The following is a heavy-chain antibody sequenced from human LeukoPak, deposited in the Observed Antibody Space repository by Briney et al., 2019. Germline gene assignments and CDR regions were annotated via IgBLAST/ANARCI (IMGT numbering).Heavy chain of an antibody. CDR1: GDSVSSNSAA. J-gene: IGHJ6*02. Sequence: SQTLSLTCAISGDSVSSNSAAWNWIRQSPSRGLEWLGRTYYRSKWYNDCAVSVKSRITINPDTSKNQFSLQLNSVTPEDTAVYYCARELSSGWSPYYYYGMDVWGQGTTVTVSS. CDR2: TYYRSKWYN. V-gene: IGHV6-1*01. CDR3: ARELSSGWSPYYYYGMDV. D-gene: IGHD6-19*01.